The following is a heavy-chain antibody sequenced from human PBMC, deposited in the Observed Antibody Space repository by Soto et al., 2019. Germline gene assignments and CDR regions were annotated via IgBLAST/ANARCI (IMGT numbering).Heavy chain of an antibody. CDR3: ARGTLYSGYDPSWFDP. CDR2: IYYSGST. J-gene: IGHJ5*02. V-gene: IGHV4-59*01. CDR1: GGSISSYY. Sequence: PSETLSLTCTVSGGSISSYYWSWIRQPPGKGLEWIGYIYYSGSTNYNPSLKSRVTISVDTSKNQFSLKLSSVTAADTAVYYCARGTLYSGYDPSWFDPWGQGTLVTVSS. D-gene: IGHD5-12*01.